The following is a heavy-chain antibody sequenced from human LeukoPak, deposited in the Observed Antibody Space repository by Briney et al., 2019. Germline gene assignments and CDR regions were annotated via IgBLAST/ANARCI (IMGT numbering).Heavy chain of an antibody. V-gene: IGHV4-31*03. CDR1: GGSISSGGYY. D-gene: IGHD4-17*01. Sequence: SQTLSLTCTVSGGSISSGGYYWSWIRRHPGKGLEWIGYIYYSGSTYYNPSLKSRVTISVDTSKNQFSLKLSSVTAADTAVYYCARFDYGDSNFDYWGQGTLVTVSS. CDR2: IYYSGST. CDR3: ARFDYGDSNFDY. J-gene: IGHJ4*02.